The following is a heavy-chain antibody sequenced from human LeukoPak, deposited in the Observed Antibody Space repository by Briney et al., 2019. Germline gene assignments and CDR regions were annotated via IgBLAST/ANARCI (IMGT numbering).Heavy chain of an antibody. V-gene: IGHV5-51*01. J-gene: IGHJ6*02. CDR1: GYSFTSYW. Sequence: GESLKISCKGSGYSFTSYWIGWVRQMPGKGLEWMGIIYPGDSDTRYSPSFQGQVTISADKSISTAYLQWSSLKASDTAMYYCARRNYDFWGGSFPYYGMDVWGQGTTVTVSS. D-gene: IGHD3-3*01. CDR2: IYPGDSDT. CDR3: ARRNYDFWGGSFPYYGMDV.